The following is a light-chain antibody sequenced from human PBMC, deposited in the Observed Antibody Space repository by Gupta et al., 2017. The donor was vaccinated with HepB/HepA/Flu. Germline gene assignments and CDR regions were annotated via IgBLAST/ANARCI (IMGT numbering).Light chain of an antibody. CDR3: NAFTGIRTWV. V-gene: IGLV2-14*01. Sequence: QSALTQPASVSGSPGQSITISCTGTRSDVGDYNYVSWYQYHPGRAPKLLIYEVTNRPSGVSNRFSGSKSGNTASLTISGLQAEDEGDYYCNAFTGIRTWVFGGGTKLTVL. J-gene: IGLJ3*02. CDR2: EVT. CDR1: RSDVGDYNY.